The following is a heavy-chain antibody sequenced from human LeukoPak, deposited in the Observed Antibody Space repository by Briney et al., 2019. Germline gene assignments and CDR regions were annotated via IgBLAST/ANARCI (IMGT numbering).Heavy chain of an antibody. CDR2: ISGSGGST. CDR1: GFTFSSYA. CDR3: AKDNWGFYYYYYYMDV. Sequence: GGSLRLSRAASGFTFSSYAMSWVRQAPGKGLEWVSAISGSGGSTYYADSVKGRFTISRDNSKNTLYLQMNSLRAEDTAVYYCAKDNWGFYYYYYYMDVWGKGTTVTVSS. D-gene: IGHD7-27*01. V-gene: IGHV3-23*01. J-gene: IGHJ6*03.